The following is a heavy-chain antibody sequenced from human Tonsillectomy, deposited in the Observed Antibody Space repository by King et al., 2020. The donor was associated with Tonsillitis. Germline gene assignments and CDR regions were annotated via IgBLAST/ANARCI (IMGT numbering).Heavy chain of an antibody. CDR3: AXXXGXVFDP. V-gene: IGHV4-31*03. Sequence: VQLQESGPGLVKPSQTLSLTCSVSGGSIXGGAYYWSWIRHLPGKGLEWIGYIYDSENTYYXPSLKSRLTISGDTSKNQFSLRLTSVTAADTAVDYCAXXXGXVFDPXXQXTXVTVS. J-gene: IGHJ5*02. CDR2: IYDSENT. CDR1: GGSIXGGAYY.